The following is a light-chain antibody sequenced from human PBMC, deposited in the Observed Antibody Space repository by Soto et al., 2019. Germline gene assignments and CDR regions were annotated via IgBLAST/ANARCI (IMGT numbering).Light chain of an antibody. J-gene: IGKJ1*01. V-gene: IGKV3-20*01. CDR3: QQYGTSPRA. CDR1: QSVGRSY. Sequence: HSKGNLSLSPGERATLSCRSSQSVGRSYLAWYQQKPAQAPRLLIYGTSKRATGTPDRFSGSGSGTGFTLTISRLEPEDFAVYYCQQYGTSPRAFGPGTKV. CDR2: GTS.